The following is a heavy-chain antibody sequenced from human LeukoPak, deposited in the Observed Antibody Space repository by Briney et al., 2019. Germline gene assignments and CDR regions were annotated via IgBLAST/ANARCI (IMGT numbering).Heavy chain of an antibody. V-gene: IGHV3-21*01. D-gene: IGHD3-3*01. CDR3: ARGSQKITIFGVVTEHAFDI. J-gene: IGHJ3*02. CDR1: GFTFSSYS. CDR2: ISSSSSYI. Sequence: PGGSLRLSCAASGFTFSSYSMNWVRQAPGKGLEWVSSISSSSSYIYYADSVKGRFTISRDNAKNSLYLQMNSLRAEDTAVYYCARGSQKITIFGVVTEHAFDIWGQGTMVTVSS.